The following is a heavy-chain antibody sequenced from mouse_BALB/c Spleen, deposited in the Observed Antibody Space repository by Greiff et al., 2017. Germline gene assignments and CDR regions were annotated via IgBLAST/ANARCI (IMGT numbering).Heavy chain of an antibody. D-gene: IGHD2-3*01. J-gene: IGHJ3*01. CDR2: IDPANGNT. CDR3: ARSMFAY. Sequence: VQLKESGAELVKPGASVKLSCTASGFNIKDTYMHWVKQRPEQGLEWIGRIDPANGNTKYDPKFQGKATITADTSSNTAYLQLSRLTSEDTAVYYCARSMFAYWGQGTLVTVSA. V-gene: IGHV14-3*02. CDR1: GFNIKDTY.